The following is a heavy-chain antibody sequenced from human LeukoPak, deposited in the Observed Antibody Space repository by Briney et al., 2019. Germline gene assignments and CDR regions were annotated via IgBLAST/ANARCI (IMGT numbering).Heavy chain of an antibody. CDR2: IIAGNGNT. V-gene: IGHV1-3*01. CDR3: ARDCSGGPPGWFDP. J-gene: IGHJ5*02. CDR1: GYTFSSYA. D-gene: IGHD2-15*01. Sequence: ASAKVSCKASGYTFSSYAIHWVRQAPGQSLEWMGWIIAGNGNTKYSQRFQGRVTITRDTSASTAYMELSSLRSDDTAVYYCARDCSGGPPGWFDPWGQGTLVTVST.